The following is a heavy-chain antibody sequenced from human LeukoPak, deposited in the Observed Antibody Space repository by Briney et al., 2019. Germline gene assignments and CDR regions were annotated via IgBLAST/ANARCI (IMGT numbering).Heavy chain of an antibody. D-gene: IGHD4-23*01. CDR1: GYSFTTYW. J-gene: IGHJ4*02. CDR2: IYPGDSDT. Sequence: GESLQISCEGSGYSFTTYWIGWVRQLPGKGLEWMGIIYPGDSDTKYSPSFQGQVTISADKSISTAYLQWSSLKASDTAIYYCARLTTVLTPINYWGQGTLVTVSS. CDR3: ARLTTVLTPINY. V-gene: IGHV5-51*01.